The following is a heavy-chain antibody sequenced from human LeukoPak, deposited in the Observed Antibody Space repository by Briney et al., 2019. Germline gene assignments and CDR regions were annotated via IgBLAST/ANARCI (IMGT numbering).Heavy chain of an antibody. CDR2: IRYDGSNK. D-gene: IGHD2-2*01. CDR1: RFTFRFTFSSYA. CDR3: TKAQDCSSISCYNRGVSSY. J-gene: IGHJ4*02. Sequence: PGGSLRLSCAASRFTFRFTFSSYAMSWVRQAPGKGLEWVTFIRYDGSNKYYADSVKGRFTIPRDNSKNTLSLQMNSLRPEDTAVYYCTKAQDCSSISCYNRGVSSYWGQGTQVTVSS. V-gene: IGHV3-30*02.